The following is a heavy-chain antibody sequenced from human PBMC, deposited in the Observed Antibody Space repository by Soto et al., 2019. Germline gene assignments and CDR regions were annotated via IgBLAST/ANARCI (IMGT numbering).Heavy chain of an antibody. CDR3: ARQLPVGATSWFDP. V-gene: IGHV4-39*01. Sequence: ETLSLTCSVSGGSINSDDSFWGWVRQSPGKGLEWIGSLYYGGSTFYNPSLKSRVTISLDTSKNQFSLRLTSVTAADTAIYYCARQLPVGATSWFDPWGQGTLVTVS. D-gene: IGHD1-26*01. CDR2: LYYGGST. J-gene: IGHJ5*02. CDR1: GGSINSDDSF.